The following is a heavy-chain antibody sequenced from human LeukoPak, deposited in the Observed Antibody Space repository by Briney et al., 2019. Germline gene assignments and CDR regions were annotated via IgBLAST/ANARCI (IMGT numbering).Heavy chain of an antibody. D-gene: IGHD1-26*01. CDR1: GDSVSSNSAA. J-gene: IGHJ5*02. V-gene: IGHV6-1*01. Sequence: SQTLSLTCAISGDSVSSNSAAWTWIRQSPSRGLEWLGRTYYRTKWYNDYAVSVKSRITINPDTSKNQFSLQLNSMTPEDTAVYYCVGGNYWFDPWGQGTLVTVSS. CDR2: TYYRTKWYN. CDR3: VGGNYWFDP.